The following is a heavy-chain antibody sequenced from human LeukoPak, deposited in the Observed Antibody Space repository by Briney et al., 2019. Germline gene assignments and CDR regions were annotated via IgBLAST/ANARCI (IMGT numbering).Heavy chain of an antibody. Sequence: GGSLRLSCAASGFTFSSHWIYWVRQAPGKGLMWVSHINSDGSSTNYADSVKGRFTISRDNAKNTLYLQMNSLRAEDTAVYYCARAYYGANDYWGQGTLVTVSS. CDR2: INSDGSST. D-gene: IGHD4-17*01. V-gene: IGHV3-74*01. J-gene: IGHJ4*02. CDR1: GFTFSSHW. CDR3: ARAYYGANDY.